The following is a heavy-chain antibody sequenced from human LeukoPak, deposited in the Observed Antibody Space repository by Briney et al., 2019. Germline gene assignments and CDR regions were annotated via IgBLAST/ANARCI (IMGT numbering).Heavy chain of an antibody. Sequence: SQTLSLTCTVSGGSISSGDYYWSWIRQPPGKGLEWIGYIYYSGSTYYSPSLKSRVTISIDTSKNQFSLKLSSVTAADTAVYYCARESYYDNYFDYGGQGTLVTVSS. J-gene: IGHJ4*02. D-gene: IGHD3-22*01. CDR2: IYYSGST. V-gene: IGHV4-30-4*01. CDR1: GGSISSGDYY. CDR3: ARESYYDNYFDY.